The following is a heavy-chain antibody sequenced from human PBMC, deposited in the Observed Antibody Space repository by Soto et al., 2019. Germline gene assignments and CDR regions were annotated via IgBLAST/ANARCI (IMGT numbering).Heavy chain of an antibody. V-gene: IGHV3-23*01. CDR3: VTAVRTRLDN. Sequence: QLLESGGDLVQPGGSLRLSCAASGFIFSNFAMYWVRRPPGKGLEWVSSIRQSGDRSSYADSAKGRFTISRDNSKNTLYLQMNGLRLDDTAVYYCVTAVRTRLDNWGPGTLVTVSS. CDR1: GFIFSNFA. CDR2: IRQSGDRS. D-gene: IGHD3-10*01. J-gene: IGHJ4*02.